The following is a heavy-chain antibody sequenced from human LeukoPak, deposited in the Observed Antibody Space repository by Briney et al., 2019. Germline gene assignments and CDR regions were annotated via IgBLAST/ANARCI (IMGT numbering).Heavy chain of an antibody. D-gene: IGHD6-19*01. J-gene: IGHJ4*02. CDR1: GGSISSGGYF. V-gene: IGHV4-31*03. Sequence: SQTLSLTCTVSGGSISSGGYFWSWIRQHPGKGLEWIGYIYYSGSTYYNPSLKGRVTISVDTSKNQFSLRLSSVTAADTAIYYCARAYSGSKLDYWGQGTLVTVSS. CDR3: ARAYSGSKLDY. CDR2: IYYSGST.